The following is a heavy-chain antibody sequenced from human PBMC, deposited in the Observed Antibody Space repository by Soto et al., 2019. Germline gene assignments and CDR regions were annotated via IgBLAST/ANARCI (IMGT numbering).Heavy chain of an antibody. J-gene: IGHJ4*02. Sequence: PSETLSLTCTVSGGSISSYYCSWIRQPPWKGLEWIGYIYYSGITNYNPSLKSRVTISVDTSKNQFSLKLSSVTAADTAVYYCARGGTGMATNERIDYWGQGTLVTFSS. D-gene: IGHD3-10*01. V-gene: IGHV4-59*01. CDR2: IYYSGIT. CDR3: ARGGTGMATNERIDY. CDR1: GGSISSYY.